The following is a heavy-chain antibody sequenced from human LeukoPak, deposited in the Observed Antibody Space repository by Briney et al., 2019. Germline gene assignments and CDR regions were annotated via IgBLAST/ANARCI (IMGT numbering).Heavy chain of an antibody. J-gene: IGHJ1*01. CDR3: ARGSSAEYFQH. CDR1: GGSISSYY. CDR2: IYYSGST. Sequence: SETLSLTCTVSGGSISSYYWSWIRQPPGKGLEWIGYIYYSGSTNYNPSLKSRVTISVDTSKNQFSLKLSPVTAADTAVYYCARGSSAEYFQHWGQGTLVTVSS. V-gene: IGHV4-59*01.